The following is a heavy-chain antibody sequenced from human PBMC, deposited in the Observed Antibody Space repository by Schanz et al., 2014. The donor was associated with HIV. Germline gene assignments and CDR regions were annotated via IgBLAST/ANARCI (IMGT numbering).Heavy chain of an antibody. D-gene: IGHD5-18*01. CDR3: ARLDTSMTAADS. CDR1: GGSINNRSYY. V-gene: IGHV4-39*01. CDR2: IYYSANT. Sequence: QVQLQESGPGLVKPSETLSLTCTVSGGSINNRSYYWGWIRQPPGKGLEWIGSIYYSANTYYNPSLKRRVTTPVDPSRNHSPLKLNSVTAADTAVYYCARLDTSMTAADSWGQGTPVTVSS. J-gene: IGHJ4*02.